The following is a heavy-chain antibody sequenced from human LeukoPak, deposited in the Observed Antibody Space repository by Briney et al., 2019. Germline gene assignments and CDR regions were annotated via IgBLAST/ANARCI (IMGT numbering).Heavy chain of an antibody. CDR1: GFTFSNYA. CDR2: ISFSGGST. D-gene: IGHD6-19*01. Sequence: GGSLRLSCADSGFTFSNYAMNWVRQAPGKGLEWVSAISFSGGSTHFADSVKGRFTISRDNSKNTLSLQMSSLRAEDTAVYYCARDDGTRTTSGWYPSASPFDCWGQGTLVTVSS. J-gene: IGHJ4*02. CDR3: ARDDGTRTTSGWYPSASPFDC. V-gene: IGHV3-23*01.